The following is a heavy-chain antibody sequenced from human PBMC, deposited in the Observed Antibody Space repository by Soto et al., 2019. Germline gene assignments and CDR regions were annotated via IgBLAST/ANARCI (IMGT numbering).Heavy chain of an antibody. CDR1: GYTFTSYG. Sequence: ASVKVSCKASGYTFTSYGISWVRQAPGQGLEWMGWISAYNGNTNYAQKLQGRVTMTTDTSTSTAYMELRSLRSDDTAVHYCARDPHSITYYYDSSGYRWFDPWGQGTLVTVS. D-gene: IGHD3-22*01. V-gene: IGHV1-18*01. CDR3: ARDPHSITYYYDSSGYRWFDP. J-gene: IGHJ5*02. CDR2: ISAYNGNT.